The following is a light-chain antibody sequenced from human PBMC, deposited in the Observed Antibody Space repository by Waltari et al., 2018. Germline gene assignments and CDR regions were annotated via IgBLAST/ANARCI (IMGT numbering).Light chain of an antibody. V-gene: IGKV3-20*01. CDR2: DAS. J-gene: IGKJ2*01. Sequence: EIVLTQSPGTLSLSPGERATLSCRASQTISNHLAWYQQKPGQAPRLLIYDASSRAIGIPDRFSGSGSGTDFTLTISRLEPEDFAMYYCQQYGSSPTFGQGTKLEIK. CDR3: QQYGSSPT. CDR1: QTISNH.